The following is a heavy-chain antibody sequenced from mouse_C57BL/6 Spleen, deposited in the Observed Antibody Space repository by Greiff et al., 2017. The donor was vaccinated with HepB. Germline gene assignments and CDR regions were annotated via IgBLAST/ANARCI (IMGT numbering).Heavy chain of an antibody. D-gene: IGHD2-4*01. J-gene: IGHJ3*01. Sequence: VQLQQSGPELVKPGASVKLSCKASGYTFTSYDINWVKQRPGQGLEWIGWIYLRDGSTKYNEKFKGKATLTVDTSSSTAYMELDSLTSEDSAVSFWAREDYDYAAWFAYWGQGTLVTVSA. V-gene: IGHV1-85*01. CDR2: IYLRDGST. CDR3: AREDYDYAAWFAY. CDR1: GYTFTSYD.